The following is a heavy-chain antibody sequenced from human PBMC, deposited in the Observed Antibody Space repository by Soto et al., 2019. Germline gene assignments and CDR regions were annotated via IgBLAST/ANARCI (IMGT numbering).Heavy chain of an antibody. CDR2: INPNSGGT. V-gene: IGHV1-2*02. J-gene: IGHJ4*02. D-gene: IGHD3-10*01. Sequence: GASVKVSCKASGYTFTGYYMHWVRQAPGQGLEWMGWINPNSGGTNYAQKFQGRVTMTRDTSISTAYMELSRLRSDDTAVYYCARECPGRPLNVPAAMVRAVIMSPIDYWGQGTLVTVSS. CDR3: ARECPGRPLNVPAAMVRAVIMSPIDY. CDR1: GYTFTGYY.